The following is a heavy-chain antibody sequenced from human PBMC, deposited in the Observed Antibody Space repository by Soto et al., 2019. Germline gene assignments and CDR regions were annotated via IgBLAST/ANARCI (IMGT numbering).Heavy chain of an antibody. CDR3: ARGGKFFGVVIIDRYFDY. J-gene: IGHJ4*02. CDR2: INHSGST. V-gene: IGHV4-34*01. CDR1: GGSFSGYY. Sequence: SETLSLTCAVYGGSFSGYYWSWIRQPPGKGLEWIGEINHSGSTNYNPSLKSRVTISVDTSKNQFSLKLSSVTAADTAVYYCARGGKFFGVVIIDRYFDYWGQGTLVTVSS. D-gene: IGHD3-3*01.